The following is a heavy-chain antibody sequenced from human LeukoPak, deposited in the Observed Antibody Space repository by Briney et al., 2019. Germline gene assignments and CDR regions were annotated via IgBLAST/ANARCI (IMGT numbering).Heavy chain of an antibody. V-gene: IGHV3-74*01. D-gene: IGHD2-2*01. CDR1: GFTFSSYW. J-gene: IGHJ5*02. Sequence: GGSLRLSCAASGFTFSSYWMLWVRQAPGKGLVWVSRINTGGSSTSYADSVKGRFTISRDNAKNTLYLQMNSLRAEDTAVYYCARDQCTSTSCYGYNWSDPWGQGTLVTVSS. CDR2: INTGGSST. CDR3: ARDQCTSTSCYGYNWSDP.